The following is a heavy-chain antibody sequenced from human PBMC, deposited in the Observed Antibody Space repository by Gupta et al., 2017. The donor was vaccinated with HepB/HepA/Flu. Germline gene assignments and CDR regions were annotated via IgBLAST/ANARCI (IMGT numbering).Heavy chain of an antibody. J-gene: IGHJ6*02. CDR2: ISSSGSTI. CDR1: GFTFTSYA. D-gene: IGHD2-2*01. Sequence: EVQLAASGAGLLQPGWSLRLSCAASGFTFTSYAIYCVRQAPGKGLGWVSYISSSGSTIYYADAVRDRFTISGDNAKNSLYLQMNSLRAEDTAVYDCARDSRDIVVVPAAIEYYYYYGMDVWGQGTTVTVAS. V-gene: IGHV3-48*03. CDR3: ARDSRDIVVVPAAIEYYYYYGMDV.